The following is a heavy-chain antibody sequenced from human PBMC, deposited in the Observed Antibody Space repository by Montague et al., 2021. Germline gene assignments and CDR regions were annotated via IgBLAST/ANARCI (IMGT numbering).Heavy chain of an antibody. D-gene: IGHD1/OR15-1a*01. CDR1: GGSISGTSHY. J-gene: IGHJ4*02. CDR3: ARARITGTTTPLDY. Sequence: SETLSLTCTVSGGSISGTSHYWDWIRQPPGKGLEWIGTFYSGGNTYYNPALKSRVSISADTSNNQFSLKLHSVTAADTAVYFCARARITGTTTPLDYWGQGTLVIVSS. V-gene: IGHV4-39*01. CDR2: FYSGGNT.